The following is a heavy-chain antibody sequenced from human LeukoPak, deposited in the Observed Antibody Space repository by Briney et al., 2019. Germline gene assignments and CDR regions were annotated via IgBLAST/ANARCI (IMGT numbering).Heavy chain of an antibody. CDR1: GGSNSNYY. V-gene: IGHV4-59*01. CDR3: ARDTPGGYDFWWFDP. J-gene: IGHJ5*02. Sequence: PSETLSLTCSVSGGSNSNYYWSWIRQPPGKGLEWIGYNTCFGSASYNPSLKSRVTISVDTSKNQFSLKLSSVTAADTAVYYCARDTPGGYDFWWFDPWGQGTLVTVSS. D-gene: IGHD5-12*01. CDR2: NTCFGSA.